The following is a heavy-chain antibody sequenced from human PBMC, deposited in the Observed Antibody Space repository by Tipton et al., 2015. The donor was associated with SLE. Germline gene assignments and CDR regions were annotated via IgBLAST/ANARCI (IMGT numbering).Heavy chain of an antibody. Sequence: TLSLTCTVSRYSISSGYFWGWIRQPPGKGLEWIAIISHTGTPYYNPSLKSRVTISVDTSKNQFSLKLYSVTAADAAVYFCARRGGRSGGSPEYWGQGTLVTVSS. J-gene: IGHJ4*02. V-gene: IGHV4-38-2*02. CDR2: ISHTGTP. CDR1: RYSISSGYF. D-gene: IGHD2-15*01. CDR3: ARRGGRSGGSPEY.